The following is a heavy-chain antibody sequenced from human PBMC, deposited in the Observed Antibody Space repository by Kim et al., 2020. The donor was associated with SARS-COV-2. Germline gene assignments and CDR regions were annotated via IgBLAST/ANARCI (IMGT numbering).Heavy chain of an antibody. V-gene: IGHV4-59*13. CDR3: ARGVDY. CDR2: IYYSGST. J-gene: IGHJ4*02. D-gene: IGHD3-16*01. CDR1: GGSISTYY. Sequence: SETLSLTCTVSGGSISTYYWSWIRQPPGKGLEWIGYIYYSGSTNYNPSLKSRVTISVDTSKNQFSLKLSSVTAADTAVYYCARGVDYWGQGTLVTVSS.